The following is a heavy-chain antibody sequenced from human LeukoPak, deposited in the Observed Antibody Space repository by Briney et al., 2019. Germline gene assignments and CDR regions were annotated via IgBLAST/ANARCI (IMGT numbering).Heavy chain of an antibody. Sequence: ASVKVSCKASGYTFTSYGISWVRQAPGQGLEWMGWISAYNGNTNYAQKLQGRVTMTTNTSTSTAYMELRSLRSDDTAAYYCARTMQQWLVDAAGGDYWGQGTLVTVSS. CDR1: GYTFTSYG. CDR2: ISAYNGNT. D-gene: IGHD6-19*01. J-gene: IGHJ4*02. CDR3: ARTMQQWLVDAAGGDY. V-gene: IGHV1-18*01.